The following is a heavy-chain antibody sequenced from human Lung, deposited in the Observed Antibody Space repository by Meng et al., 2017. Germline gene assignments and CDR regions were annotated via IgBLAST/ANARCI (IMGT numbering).Heavy chain of an antibody. CDR3: ARGPTTMAHDFDY. V-gene: IGHV4-34*01. CDR1: GGSFSDYY. D-gene: IGHD4-11*01. J-gene: IGHJ4*02. Sequence: VQSQQGGAGLLHASETLSLTCVVSGGSFSDYYWSWIRQPPGKGLEWIGEINHSGSTNYNPSLESRATISVDTSQNNLSLKLSSVTAADSAVYYCARGPTTMAHDFDYWGQGTLVTVSS. CDR2: INHSGST.